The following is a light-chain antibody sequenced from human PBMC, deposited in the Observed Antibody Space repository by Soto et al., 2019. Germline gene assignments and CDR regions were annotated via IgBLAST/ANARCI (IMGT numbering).Light chain of an antibody. CDR3: QKYNSAPWT. CDR1: QGISNY. V-gene: IGKV1-27*01. J-gene: IGKJ1*01. Sequence: DIQMTQSPSSLSASVGDRVTITCRASQGISNYVAWYQQKPGTVPKLLISAASTLQTGVPSRFSGGGSGTDFTLTITSLQPEDVATSYCQKYNSAPWTFGQATKVDIK. CDR2: AAS.